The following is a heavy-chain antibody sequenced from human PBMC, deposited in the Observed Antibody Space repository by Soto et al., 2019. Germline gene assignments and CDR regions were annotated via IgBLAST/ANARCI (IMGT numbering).Heavy chain of an antibody. CDR1: SGSISSSNW. CDR3: ARALRVLRFLEWLSVFDP. D-gene: IGHD3-3*01. V-gene: IGHV4-4*02. CDR2: IYHSGST. Sequence: SSETLSLTCAVSSGSISSSNWWSWVRQPPGKGLEWIGEIYHSGSTNYNPSLKSRVTISVDKSKNQFSLKLSSVTAADTAVYYCARALRVLRFLEWLSVFDPWGQGTLVTVSS. J-gene: IGHJ5*02.